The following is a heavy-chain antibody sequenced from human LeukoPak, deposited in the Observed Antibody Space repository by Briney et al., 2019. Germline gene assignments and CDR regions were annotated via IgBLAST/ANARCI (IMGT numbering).Heavy chain of an antibody. D-gene: IGHD3-10*01. Sequence: GKSLRLSCAASGFTFSNYGMHWVRQAPGKGLEWVAVISYDETYKYYADSVKGRFIISRDNSKNTLYLQMNSLRAEDTAVYYCARESRGPSLDYWGQGTLVTVS. CDR1: GFTFSNYG. CDR3: ARESRGPSLDY. J-gene: IGHJ4*02. CDR2: ISYDETYK. V-gene: IGHV3-33*01.